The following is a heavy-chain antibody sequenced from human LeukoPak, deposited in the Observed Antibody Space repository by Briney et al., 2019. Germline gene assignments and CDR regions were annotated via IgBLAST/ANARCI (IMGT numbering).Heavy chain of an antibody. Sequence: GGSLRLSCAASGFTFNSYGMHWLRQAPGKGLEWVAAISHDGGNTYYGDSVKGRFTISRDNSKNTLYLQMNSLRAEDTAIYYCAKEAGQWQNWNWFAPWGQGTLGIVSS. CDR2: ISHDGGNT. CDR3: AKEAGQWQNWNWFAP. J-gene: IGHJ5*02. CDR1: GFTFNSYG. V-gene: IGHV3-30*18. D-gene: IGHD6-19*01.